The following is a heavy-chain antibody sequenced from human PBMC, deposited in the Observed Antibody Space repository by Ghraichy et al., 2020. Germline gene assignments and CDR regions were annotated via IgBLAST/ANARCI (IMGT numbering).Heavy chain of an antibody. CDR3: SKDRPGLEIYVDY. V-gene: IGHV3-23*01. D-gene: IGHD1-1*01. J-gene: IGHJ4*02. CDR2: MSDSGGII. Sequence: GGSLRLSCAASGFTFNNYAMSWVRQAPGKGLEWVSSMSDSGGIIHYADSVKGRFTISRDNSRNTLYLQMNSLRAEDTAVYYCSKDRPGLEIYVDYWGKGTLVTVSS. CDR1: GFTFNNYA.